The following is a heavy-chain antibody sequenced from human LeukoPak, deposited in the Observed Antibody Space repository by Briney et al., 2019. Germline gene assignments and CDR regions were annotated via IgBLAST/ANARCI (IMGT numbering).Heavy chain of an antibody. J-gene: IGHJ5*02. D-gene: IGHD1-1*01. CDR1: GGTLRSYI. Sequence: SVKVSCKASGGTLRSYIIGWVRQAPGQGLEWMGEIIPMFGTTNYAQKFQGRVTIATDDSTTTAYMELSSLRSEDTAVYYCARVFSPGNWFDPWGQGTLVTVSS. V-gene: IGHV1-69*05. CDR3: ARVFSPGNWFDP. CDR2: IIPMFGTT.